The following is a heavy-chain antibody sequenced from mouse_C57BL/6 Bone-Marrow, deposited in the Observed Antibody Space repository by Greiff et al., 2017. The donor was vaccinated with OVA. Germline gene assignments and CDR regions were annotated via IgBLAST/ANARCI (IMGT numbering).Heavy chain of an antibody. J-gene: IGHJ2*01. CDR1: GYTFSSYS. Sequence: EVQLQESGGGLVKPGGSLKLSCTASGYTFSSYSMSWVRQTPEKRLEWVATINAGGSYTYYPDNVKGRFTISRDNANTILYLHMSLRKSEDTAMDYGARGNNCPDYWGQGTTLTVSS. CDR3: ARGNNCPDY. D-gene: IGHD1-3*01. CDR2: INAGGSYT. V-gene: IGHV5-4*01.